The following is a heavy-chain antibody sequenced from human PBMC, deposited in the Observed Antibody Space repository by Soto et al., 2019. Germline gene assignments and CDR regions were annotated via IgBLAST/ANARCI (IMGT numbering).Heavy chain of an antibody. J-gene: IGHJ4*01. D-gene: IGHD1-1*01. Sequence: GGSLRLSCAASGFSFSSCEMSWVRQAPGKGLEWVSYISGSGTSTQYSDSVKGRFTISRDNAKNSLHLQMNSLGAEDTAVYYCASKIVTTGYCYYDYWGQGTLVTVSS. CDR2: ISGSGTST. CDR3: ASKIVTTGYCYYDY. V-gene: IGHV3-48*03. CDR1: GFSFSSCE.